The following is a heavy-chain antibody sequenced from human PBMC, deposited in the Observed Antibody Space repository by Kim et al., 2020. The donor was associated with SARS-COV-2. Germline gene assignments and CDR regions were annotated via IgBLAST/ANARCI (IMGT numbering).Heavy chain of an antibody. CDR2: IWYDGSNK. Sequence: GGSLRLSCAASGFTFSSYGMHWVRQAPGKGLEWVAVIWYDGSNKYYADSVKGRFTISRDNSKNTLYLQMNSLRAEDTAVYYCARDWGIAAAGSAGSWFDPWGQGTLVTVSS. CDR1: GFTFSSYG. D-gene: IGHD6-13*01. CDR3: ARDWGIAAAGSAGSWFDP. V-gene: IGHV3-33*08. J-gene: IGHJ5*02.